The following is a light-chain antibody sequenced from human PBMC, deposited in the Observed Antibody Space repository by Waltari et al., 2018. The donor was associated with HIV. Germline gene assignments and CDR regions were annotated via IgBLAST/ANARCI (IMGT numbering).Light chain of an antibody. Sequence: QSMLTQPPSMSAAPGQMVTISCSGSTSNLGATSVSCSQHVPGTAPKLLIYENNKRSSGIPDRFSGSKSGTTATLGITGLQTGDEADYYCGTWDDSLSVWVFGGGTKLTVL. V-gene: IGLV1-51*02. CDR1: TSNLGATS. CDR2: ENN. CDR3: GTWDDSLSVWV. J-gene: IGLJ3*02.